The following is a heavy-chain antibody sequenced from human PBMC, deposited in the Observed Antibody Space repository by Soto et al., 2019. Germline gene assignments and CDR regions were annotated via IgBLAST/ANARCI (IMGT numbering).Heavy chain of an antibody. CDR3: TTDICVPAAFVLDY. J-gene: IGHJ4*02. Sequence: PGGSLRLSSPASGFTFSNAWISWVRQAPGKGLEWVGRIKSKTDGGTTDYAAPVKGRFTISRDDSKNTLYLQMNSLKTEDTAVYYCTTDICVPAAFVLDYWGQGTLVPVSS. CDR1: GFTFSNAW. V-gene: IGHV3-15*01. CDR2: IKSKTDGGTT. D-gene: IGHD2-2*01.